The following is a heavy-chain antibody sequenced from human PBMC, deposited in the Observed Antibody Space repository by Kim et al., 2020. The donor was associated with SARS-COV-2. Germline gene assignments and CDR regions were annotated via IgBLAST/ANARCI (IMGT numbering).Heavy chain of an antibody. Sequence: GGSLRLSCAASGFTFGDYAMHWVRQAPGKGLEWVSGISWNSGSIGYADSVKGRFTISRDNAKNSLYLQMNSLRAEDTALYYCAKDMGGGVGSYRPYWGQGTLVTVSS. CDR3: AKDMGGGVGSYRPY. D-gene: IGHD1-26*01. CDR2: ISWNSGSI. CDR1: GFTFGDYA. V-gene: IGHV3-9*01. J-gene: IGHJ4*02.